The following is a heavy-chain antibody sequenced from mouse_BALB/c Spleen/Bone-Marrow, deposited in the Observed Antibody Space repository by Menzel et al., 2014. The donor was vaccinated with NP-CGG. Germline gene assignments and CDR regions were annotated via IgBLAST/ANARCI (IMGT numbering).Heavy chain of an antibody. CDR3: ARRGSFYAMDY. Sequence: VKLVESGPGLVVPSQSLSITCTISGFSLTSYGVHWVRQPPGKGLEWLVVIWSDGSTTYNSALKSRLSTSKDNSKSQVFLRMNSLQTDDTAMYYCARRGSFYAMDYWGQGTSVTVSS. CDR1: GFSLTSYG. J-gene: IGHJ4*01. V-gene: IGHV2-6-1*01. CDR2: IWSDGST.